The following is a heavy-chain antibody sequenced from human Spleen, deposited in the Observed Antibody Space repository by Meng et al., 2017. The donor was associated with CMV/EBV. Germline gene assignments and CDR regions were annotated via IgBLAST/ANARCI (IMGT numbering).Heavy chain of an antibody. CDR1: GFTVSSYW. CDR2: IKQDGNEK. J-gene: IGHJ3*02. V-gene: IGHV3-7*03. CDR3: AKDISSGAAAGTLHAFDI. D-gene: IGHD6-13*01. Sequence: GESLKISCAASGFTVSSYWMSWVRQAPGKGLEWVANIKQDGNEKYYVDSVKGRFTISRDNAKNSLYLQMNSLRAEDTALYYCAKDISSGAAAGTLHAFDIWGQGTMVTVSS.